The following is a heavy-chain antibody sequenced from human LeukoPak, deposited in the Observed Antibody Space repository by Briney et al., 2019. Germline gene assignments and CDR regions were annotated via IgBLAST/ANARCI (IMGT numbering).Heavy chain of an antibody. CDR1: GGSFSGYY. Sequence: TSETLSLTCAVYGGSFSGYYWSWIRQPPGKGLEWIGYIYYSGSTNYNPSLKSRVTISVDTSKNQFSLKLSSVTAADTAVCYCAREVGAKPFFFDYWGQGTLVTVSS. CDR2: IYYSGST. V-gene: IGHV4-59*01. D-gene: IGHD1-26*01. J-gene: IGHJ4*02. CDR3: AREVGAKPFFFDY.